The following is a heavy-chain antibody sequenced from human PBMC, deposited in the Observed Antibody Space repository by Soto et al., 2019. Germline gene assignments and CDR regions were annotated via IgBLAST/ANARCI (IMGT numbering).Heavy chain of an antibody. CDR2: IYYSGST. CDR3: ARDIAAAGTVYYYGMNV. D-gene: IGHD6-13*01. V-gene: IGHV4-59*01. J-gene: IGHJ6*02. CDR1: GGSISSYY. Sequence: LSLTRTVSGGSISSYYWSWIRQPPGKGLEWIGYIYYSGSTNYNPSLKSRVTISVDTSKNQFSLKLSSVTAADTAVYYRARDIAAAGTVYYYGMNVWGQGTTVTVSS.